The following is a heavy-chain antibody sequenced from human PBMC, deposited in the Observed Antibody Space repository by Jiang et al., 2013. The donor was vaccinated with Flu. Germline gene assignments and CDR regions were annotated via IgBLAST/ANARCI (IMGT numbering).Heavy chain of an antibody. CDR1: GGSFSGYY. D-gene: IGHD6-13*01. Sequence: GSGLVKPSETLSLTCAVYGGSFSGYYWSWIRQPPGKGLEWIGEINHSGSTNYNPSLKSRVTISVDTSKNQFSLKLSSVTAADTAVYYCASGQVLEQQLVHHWFDPWGQGTLVTVSS. V-gene: IGHV4-34*01. CDR2: INHSGST. J-gene: IGHJ5*02. CDR3: ASGQVLEQQLVHHWFDP.